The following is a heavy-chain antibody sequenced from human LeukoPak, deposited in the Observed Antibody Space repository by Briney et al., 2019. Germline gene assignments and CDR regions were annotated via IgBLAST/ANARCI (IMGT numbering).Heavy chain of an antibody. V-gene: IGHV3-7*01. J-gene: IGHJ6*02. Sequence: GGSLRLSCAASGFTFGSYWMSWVRQAPGKGLEWVANIKQDGSEKYYVDSVKGRFTISRDNAKNSLYLQMNSLRAEDTAVYYCARAQAYYCYYGMDVWGQGTTVTVSS. CDR1: GFTFGSYW. CDR3: ARAQAYYCYYGMDV. CDR2: IKQDGSEK.